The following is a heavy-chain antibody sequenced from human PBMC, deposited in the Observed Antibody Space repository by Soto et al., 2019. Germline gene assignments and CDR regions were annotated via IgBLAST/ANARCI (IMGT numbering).Heavy chain of an antibody. D-gene: IGHD3-10*01. Sequence: LSLTCTVSGGSISSGDYYWSWIRQLPGKGLEWIGYIYYSGSTYYNPSLKSRVTISVDTSKNQFSLKLSSVTAADTAVYYCARDPFPRDYGMDVWGQGTTVTVSS. CDR2: IYYSGST. CDR3: ARDPFPRDYGMDV. V-gene: IGHV4-30-4*01. CDR1: GGSISSGDYY. J-gene: IGHJ6*02.